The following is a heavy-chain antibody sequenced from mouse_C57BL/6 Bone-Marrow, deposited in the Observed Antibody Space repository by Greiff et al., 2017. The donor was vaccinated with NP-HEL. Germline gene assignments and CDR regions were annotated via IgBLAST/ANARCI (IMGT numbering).Heavy chain of an antibody. CDR2: INPSTGGT. J-gene: IGHJ3*01. Sequence: EVQLQQSGPELVKPGASVKISCKASGYSFTGYYMNWVKQSPEKSLEWIGEINPSTGGTTSNQKFKAKATLTVDKSSSTAYMQLKSLTSEESAGYYCARLGYYGSSIAYWGQGTLVTVSA. V-gene: IGHV1-42*01. CDR1: GYSFTGYY. CDR3: ARLGYYGSSIAY. D-gene: IGHD1-1*01.